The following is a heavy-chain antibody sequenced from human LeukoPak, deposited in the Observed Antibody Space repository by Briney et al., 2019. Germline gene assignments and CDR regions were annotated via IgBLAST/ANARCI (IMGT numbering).Heavy chain of an antibody. V-gene: IGHV3-53*01. Sequence: GGSLRLSCAASGFIVSSNYMSWVRQAPGKGLEWVSVIYSGGSTYYADSVKGRFTISRDNSKNTLYLQMNSLRAEDTAVYYCASGPSQWRVGGGPYYYYYMDVWGKGTTVTVSS. J-gene: IGHJ6*03. CDR1: GFIVSSNY. CDR2: IYSGGST. CDR3: ASGPSQWRVGGGPYYYYYMDV. D-gene: IGHD6-19*01.